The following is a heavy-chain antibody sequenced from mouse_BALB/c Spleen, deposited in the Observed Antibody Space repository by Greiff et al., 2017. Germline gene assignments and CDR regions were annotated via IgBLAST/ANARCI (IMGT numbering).Heavy chain of an antibody. Sequence: QVQLKQSGAELVRPGSSVKISCKASGYAFSSYWMNWVKQRPGQGLEWIGQIYPGDGDTNYNGKFKGKATLTADKSSSTAYMQLSSLTSEDSAVYFCASLRPFAYWGQGTLVTVSA. D-gene: IGHD1-2*01. CDR1: GYAFSSYW. V-gene: IGHV1-80*01. CDR2: IYPGDGDT. J-gene: IGHJ3*01. CDR3: ASLRPFAY.